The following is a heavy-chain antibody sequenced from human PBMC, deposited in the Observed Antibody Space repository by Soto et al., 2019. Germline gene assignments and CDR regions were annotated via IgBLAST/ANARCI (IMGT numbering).Heavy chain of an antibody. J-gene: IGHJ3*02. D-gene: IGHD1-26*01. V-gene: IGHV3-30*03. CDR3: ARDRRLYYSDAFDI. CDR1: GFTFSIYG. CDR2: ISFDGSEK. Sequence: QVQLVESGGGVVQPGRSLRISCAASGFTFSIYGMQWVRHAPGKGLEWVAMISFDGSEKYYTDSVKGRFHISRDSSKNTMYLQMDSLRVEDTAVYYCARDRRLYYSDAFDIWGQGTTVSVSS.